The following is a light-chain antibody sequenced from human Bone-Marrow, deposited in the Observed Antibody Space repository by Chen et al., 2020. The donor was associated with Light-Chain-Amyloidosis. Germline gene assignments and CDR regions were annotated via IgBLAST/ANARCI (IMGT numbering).Light chain of an antibody. J-gene: IGLJ1*01. CDR1: SSDVGYYTS. CDR2: DVL. Sequence: QSALTQPASVSASPGHSITIPCSGTSSDVGYYTSVSWYQQLPGKGPKLKIHDVLIRPSGVSDRFSGSKSGHTASLTISGLQAEDEAVYVCSSFTSTSTYVFGTGTTVTVL. CDR3: SSFTSTSTYV. V-gene: IGLV2-14*03.